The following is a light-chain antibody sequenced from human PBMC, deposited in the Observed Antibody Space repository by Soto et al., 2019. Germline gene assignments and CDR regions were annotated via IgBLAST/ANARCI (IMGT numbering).Light chain of an antibody. CDR3: QQYNTYSRT. V-gene: IGKV1-5*03. CDR2: KAS. Sequence: DIQMTQFPSSLSASVGDRVTITCRTSQKINRHLNWYQHKPGKAPKLLIYKASSLQSGVPSRFSGSGSGTEFTLTISSLQPDDFATYYCQQYNTYSRTFGQGTKVEIK. CDR1: QKINRH. J-gene: IGKJ1*01.